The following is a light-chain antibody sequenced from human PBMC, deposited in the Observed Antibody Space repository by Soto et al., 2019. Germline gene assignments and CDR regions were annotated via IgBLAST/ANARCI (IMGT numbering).Light chain of an antibody. J-gene: IGKJ5*01. Sequence: EIVLTQSPGTLSLSPGERATLSCRASQSVSSNYLAWYQQKPGQAPRLLIYDASNRAAGVPYRFRGSGSGTDFTLTISSVEPEDFGVYYCQQRSDWPPITFGQGTRRRL. CDR1: QSVSSNY. CDR2: DAS. CDR3: QQRSDWPPIT. V-gene: IGKV3D-20*02.